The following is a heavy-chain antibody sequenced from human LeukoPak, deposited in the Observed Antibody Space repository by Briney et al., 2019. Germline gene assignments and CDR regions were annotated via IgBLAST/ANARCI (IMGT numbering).Heavy chain of an antibody. D-gene: IGHD3-22*01. V-gene: IGHV3-7*01. CDR2: IKQDGSEK. Sequence: GGSLRLSCAASGFTFSSYWMSWVRQAPGKGLEWVANIKQDGSEKYYVDSVKGRFTISRDNAKNSLYLQMNSLRAEDTAVYYCARAYYYDRSGYYTDPWGQGTLVTVSS. CDR1: GFTFSSYW. CDR3: ARAYYYDRSGYYTDP. J-gene: IGHJ5*02.